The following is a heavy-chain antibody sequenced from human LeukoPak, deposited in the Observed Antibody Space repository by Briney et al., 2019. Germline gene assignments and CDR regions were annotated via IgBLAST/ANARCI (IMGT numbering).Heavy chain of an antibody. D-gene: IGHD2-15*01. Sequence: SVKVSCKASGGTFSSYAISWVRQAPGQGLEWMGGIIPIFGIANYAQKFQGRVTITTDESTSTAYMELSSLRSEDTAVYYCARGGDCSVGSCYPNENYYFVYWGEGTLVTVSS. CDR1: GGTFSSYA. V-gene: IGHV1-69*05. J-gene: IGHJ4*02. CDR3: ARGGDCSVGSCYPNENYYFVY. CDR2: IIPIFGIA.